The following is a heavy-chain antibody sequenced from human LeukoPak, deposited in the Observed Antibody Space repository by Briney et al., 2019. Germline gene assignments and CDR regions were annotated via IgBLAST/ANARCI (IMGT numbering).Heavy chain of an antibody. J-gene: IGHJ6*03. Sequence: GGSLRLSCAASGFTFSSYEMNWVRQAPGKGLEWVSSISSSSSYIYYADSVKGRFTISRDNAKNSLYLQMNSLRAEDTAVYYCARDFPDYYGSGSYTLWYYYYYMDVWGKGTTVTISS. CDR2: ISSSSSYI. CDR1: GFTFSSYE. CDR3: ARDFPDYYGSGSYTLWYYYYYMDV. V-gene: IGHV3-21*01. D-gene: IGHD3-10*01.